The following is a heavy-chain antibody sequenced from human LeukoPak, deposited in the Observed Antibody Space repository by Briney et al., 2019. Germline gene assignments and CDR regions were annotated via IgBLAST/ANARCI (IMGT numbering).Heavy chain of an antibody. D-gene: IGHD2-2*02. J-gene: IGHJ5*02. CDR2: ISAYNGNT. CDR3: ASCYCSSTSCYREWFDP. V-gene: IGHV1-18*01. CDR1: GYTFTSYG. Sequence: EASVKVSCKASGYTFTSYGISWVRQAPGQGLEWMGWISAYNGNTNYAQKLQGRVTMTTDTSTSTAYMELRSLRSDDTAVYYCASCYCSSTSCYREWFDPWGQGTLVTVSS.